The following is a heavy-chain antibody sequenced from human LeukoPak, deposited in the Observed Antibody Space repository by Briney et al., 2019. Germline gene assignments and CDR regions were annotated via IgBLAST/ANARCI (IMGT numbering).Heavy chain of an antibody. CDR3: ARTRGTHISMAYLDS. CDR2: INPNSGGT. J-gene: IGHJ4*02. Sequence: ASVKVSCKASGYTFTGYYMHWVRRAPGQGLEWMGWINPNSGGTNYAQKFQGRVTMTRDTSITTAYMELSSLRSDDTAVYYCARTRGTHISMAYLDSWGQGTLVTVSS. V-gene: IGHV1-2*02. CDR1: GYTFTGYY. D-gene: IGHD2/OR15-2a*01.